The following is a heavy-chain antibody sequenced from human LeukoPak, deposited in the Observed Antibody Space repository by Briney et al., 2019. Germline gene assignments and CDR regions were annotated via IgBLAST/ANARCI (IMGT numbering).Heavy chain of an antibody. V-gene: IGHV5-51*01. CDR2: IYPGDSDT. CDR1: GYSFTNSY. J-gene: IGHJ4*02. CDR3: ARLPSMSSCYFDY. D-gene: IGHD2-2*01. Sequence: GESLKISCKNSGYSFTNSYITWVRQMPGKGLEWVGVIYPGDSDTTYSPSFQGQVTISADKSIRTAYLQWSSLRASDTAMYYCARLPSMSSCYFDYWGQGTLVTVSS.